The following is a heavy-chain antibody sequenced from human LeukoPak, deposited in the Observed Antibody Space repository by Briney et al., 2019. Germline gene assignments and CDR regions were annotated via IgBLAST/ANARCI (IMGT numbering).Heavy chain of an antibody. CDR2: ISGTGSTT. Sequence: GGSLRLSCVASGFAFSSYGMSWVRQAPGKGLAWVSAISGTGSTTYYADSVKGRFTISRDNSKNTLYLQMNSLRAEDTAVYYCAKGRIFGVVMGFESWGQGTLVTVSS. CDR3: AKGRIFGVVMGFES. V-gene: IGHV3-23*01. CDR1: GFAFSSYG. J-gene: IGHJ5*01. D-gene: IGHD3-3*01.